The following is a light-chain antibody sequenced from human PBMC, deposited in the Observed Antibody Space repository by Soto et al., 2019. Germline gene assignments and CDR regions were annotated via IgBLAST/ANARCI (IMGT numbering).Light chain of an antibody. V-gene: IGLV2-11*01. Sequence: QSSLTQPRSVSGSPGQSVTISCTGTSSDVGGYNYVSWYQQHPGKAPKLMIYDVSKRPSPVPDRFSGSKSGNTASLTISGLQAEDEAEHYCCSYAGSYTYVFGTGTKVTVL. CDR1: SSDVGGYNY. CDR2: DVS. J-gene: IGLJ1*01. CDR3: CSYAGSYTYV.